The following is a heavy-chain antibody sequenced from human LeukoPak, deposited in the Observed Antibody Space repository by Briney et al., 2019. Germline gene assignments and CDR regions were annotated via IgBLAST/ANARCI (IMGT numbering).Heavy chain of an antibody. D-gene: IGHD3-10*01. CDR3: AAGVLLWFGEFGQPFDY. CDR1: GYTFTSYY. V-gene: IGHV1-46*01. J-gene: IGHJ4*02. CDR2: INPSGGST. Sequence: ASVKVSCKASGYTFTSYYMHWVRQAPGQGLEWMGIINPSGGSTSYAQKFQGRVTMTRDMSTSTVYMELSSLRSEGTAVYYCAAGVLLWFGEFGQPFDYWGQGTLVTVSS.